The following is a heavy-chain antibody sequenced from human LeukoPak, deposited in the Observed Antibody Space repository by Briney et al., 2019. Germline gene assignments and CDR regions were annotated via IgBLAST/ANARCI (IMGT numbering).Heavy chain of an antibody. Sequence: GASVKVSCKASGGTFSSYAISWVRQAPGQGLEWMGGIIPIFGTANYAQKFQGRVTITADESTSTAYMERGSLRSEDTAVYYCARLGDHSSGWYDGVSATKNVRAFDIWGQGTMVTVSS. J-gene: IGHJ3*02. D-gene: IGHD6-19*01. V-gene: IGHV1-69*13. CDR2: IIPIFGTA. CDR1: GGTFSSYA. CDR3: ARLGDHSSGWYDGVSATKNVRAFDI.